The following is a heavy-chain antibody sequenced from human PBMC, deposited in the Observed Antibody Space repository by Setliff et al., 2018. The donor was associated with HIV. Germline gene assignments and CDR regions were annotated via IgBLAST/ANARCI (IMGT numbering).Heavy chain of an antibody. CDR2: IYHSGGT. CDR3: ARSSRSSPFWFDY. CDR1: GGSINNDIYF. V-gene: IGHV4-31*01. J-gene: IGHJ4*01. Sequence: KPSETLSLTCTVSGGSINNDIYFWTWIRQRPGQGLEWIGYIYHSGGTNSNPSLKSPLTIAVDTSSNQFSLKLNSVTAADTAIYYCARSSRSSPFWFDYWGLGTLVTVSS. D-gene: IGHD6-6*01.